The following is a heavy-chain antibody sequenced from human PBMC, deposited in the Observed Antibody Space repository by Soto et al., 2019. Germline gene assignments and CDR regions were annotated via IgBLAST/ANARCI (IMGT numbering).Heavy chain of an antibody. Sequence: QVQLQESGPGLVKPSGTLSLTCAVSGGSISSSNWWSWVRQPPGKGLEWIGEIYHSGNTNYNPSLKRRXTXAXXKSRNQFSLKLSSVPAADTAVYYCARRWGEGRVDYWGQGTLVTVSS. CDR3: ARRWGEGRVDY. J-gene: IGHJ4*02. V-gene: IGHV4-4*02. D-gene: IGHD3-10*01. CDR1: GGSISSSNW. CDR2: IYHSGNT.